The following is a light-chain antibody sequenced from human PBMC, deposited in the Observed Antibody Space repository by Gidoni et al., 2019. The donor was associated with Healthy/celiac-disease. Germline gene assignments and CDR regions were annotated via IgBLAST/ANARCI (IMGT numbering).Light chain of an antibody. J-gene: IGKJ1*01. V-gene: IGKV3-20*01. Sequence: DIVLTPSPGTLTLSPGERATLSCRASQSVSSSYFAWYQQKPGQPPRLLIYGASSRATGIPDRFSGSGSGTDFTLTISRLEPEDFAVYYCQQSGTFGQGTKVEIK. CDR3: QQSGT. CDR2: GAS. CDR1: QSVSSSY.